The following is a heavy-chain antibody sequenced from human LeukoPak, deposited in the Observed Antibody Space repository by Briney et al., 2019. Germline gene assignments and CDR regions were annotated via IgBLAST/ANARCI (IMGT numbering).Heavy chain of an antibody. D-gene: IGHD6-13*01. J-gene: IGHJ4*02. Sequence: ASVKVSCKASGYTFTSNGISWVRQAPGQGLEWMGIIYPRDSDTRYSPSFQGQVTISADKSINTAYLQWSSLKASDTAMYYCAGDISAAGFDSWGQGTLVTVSS. CDR1: GYTFTSNG. V-gene: IGHV5-51*01. CDR3: AGDISAAGFDS. CDR2: IYPRDSDT.